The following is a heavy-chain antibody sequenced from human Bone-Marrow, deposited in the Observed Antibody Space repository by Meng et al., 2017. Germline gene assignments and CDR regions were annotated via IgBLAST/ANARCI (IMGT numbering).Heavy chain of an antibody. CDR3: ARGPTTMAHDFDY. D-gene: IGHD4-11*01. J-gene: IGHJ4*02. CDR1: CGSFSDYY. Sequence: QVPLQQGGVGLLKSSETLSLTCVVSCGSFSDYYGSWIRQPPGKGLEWIGEINHSGSTNYNPSLESRATISVDTSQNNLSLKLSSVTAADSAVYYCARGPTTMAHDFDYWGQGTLVTVSS. V-gene: IGHV4-34*01. CDR2: INHSGST.